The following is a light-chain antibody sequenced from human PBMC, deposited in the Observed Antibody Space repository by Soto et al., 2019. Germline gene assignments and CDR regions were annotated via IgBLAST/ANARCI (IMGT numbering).Light chain of an antibody. CDR1: QSVLYSSNNKNY. V-gene: IGKV4-1*01. Sequence: DIVMTQSPDSLAVSLGERATINCKSSQSVLYSSNNKNYLSWYQQKPGQPPKLLIYWASTRESGVPDRFSGSGSGTDFTLTISSLQAEDVAVYYCQQYYSTPINFGQGTRLESK. J-gene: IGKJ5*01. CDR2: WAS. CDR3: QQYYSTPIN.